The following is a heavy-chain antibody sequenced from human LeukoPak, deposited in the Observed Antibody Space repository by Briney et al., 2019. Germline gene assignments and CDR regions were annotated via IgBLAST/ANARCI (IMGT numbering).Heavy chain of an antibody. V-gene: IGHV4-34*01. Sequence: SETLSLTCAVYDGSFSGYYWSWIRQPPGKGLEWIGEINHSGSTNYNPSLKSRVTISVDTSKNQFSLKLSSVTAADTAVYYCARGPQYCSSTSCYIRRAHYYYYYMDVWGKGTTVTVSS. CDR3: ARGPQYCSSTSCYIRRAHYYYYYMDV. CDR2: INHSGST. CDR1: DGSFSGYY. J-gene: IGHJ6*03. D-gene: IGHD2-2*02.